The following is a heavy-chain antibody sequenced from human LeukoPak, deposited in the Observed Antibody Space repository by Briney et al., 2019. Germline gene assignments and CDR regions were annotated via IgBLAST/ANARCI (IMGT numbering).Heavy chain of an antibody. CDR3: ARGDYYDSSGYYSHYNWFDP. D-gene: IGHD3-22*01. CDR2: ISYDGSHK. CDR1: GFTFSTHG. V-gene: IGHV3-30*03. Sequence: GRSLRLSCASSGFTFSTHGMHWVRQAPGKGLEWVSFISYDGSHKYYTDSVKDRFTISRDNSENTLYLQMIGLRAEDTAVYYCARGDYYDSSGYYSHYNWFDPWGQGTLVTVSS. J-gene: IGHJ5*02.